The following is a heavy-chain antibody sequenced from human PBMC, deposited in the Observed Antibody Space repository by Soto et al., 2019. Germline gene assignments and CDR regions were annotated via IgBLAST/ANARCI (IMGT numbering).Heavy chain of an antibody. J-gene: IGHJ4*02. V-gene: IGHV3-23*01. CDR3: VKVRGGFYTYYFDY. CDR2: ISGSGVST. Sequence: EVQLLESGGGLEQPGGSLRLSCAASGFIFSSYAMNWVRQTPGKGLEWVSGISGSGVSTYYADSVKGRFSISRDNSKNTPYLQMNSLIDEDTAIYYCVKVRGGFYTYYFDYWGQGTLVTVSS. D-gene: IGHD3-3*01. CDR1: GFIFSSYA.